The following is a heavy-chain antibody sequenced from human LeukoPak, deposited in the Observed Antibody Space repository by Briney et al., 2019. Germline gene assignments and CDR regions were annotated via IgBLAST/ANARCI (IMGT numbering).Heavy chain of an antibody. CDR1: GGSISNYY. Sequence: ETLSLTCTVPGGSISNYYWSWIRQPAGKGLEWIGRMYVSDNTNYNPSLSQSPSLRSRVTLSVDMSKRQFCLTLTSVTAADTALYYCARGGSPDVWGKGTTVTVFS. D-gene: IGHD3-16*01. V-gene: IGHV4-4*07. J-gene: IGHJ6*04. CDR3: ARGGSPDV. CDR2: MYVSDNT.